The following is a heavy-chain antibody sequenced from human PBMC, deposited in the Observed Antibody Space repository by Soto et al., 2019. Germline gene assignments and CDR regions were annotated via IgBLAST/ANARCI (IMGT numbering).Heavy chain of an antibody. CDR1: GFTFSSYA. CDR2: ITETSLYI. D-gene: IGHD6-19*01. CDR3: ARGPVAGRGLTGGIVDV. J-gene: IGHJ6*02. V-gene: IGHV3-21*01. Sequence: GGSLRLSCAASGFTFSSYAMSWVRQAPGKGLEWVSSITETSLYIYYAGSVKGRFTISRDNARNSLYLELNSLRGEDTAVYYCARGPVAGRGLTGGIVDVWGQGTTVTVSS.